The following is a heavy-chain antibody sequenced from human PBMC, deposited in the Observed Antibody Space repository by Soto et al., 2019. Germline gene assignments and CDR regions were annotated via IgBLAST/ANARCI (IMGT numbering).Heavy chain of an antibody. Sequence: SETLSLTCTVSGGSISSYYWSWIRQPPGKGLEWIGYIYYSGSTNYNPSLKSRVTISVDTSKNQFSLKLSSVTAADTAVYYCAGAYYDFCSGYYSTGAGYYYYGMDVWGQGTTVTVSS. CDR2: IYYSGST. CDR3: AGAYYDFCSGYYSTGAGYYYYGMDV. CDR1: GGSISSYY. J-gene: IGHJ6*02. V-gene: IGHV4-59*12. D-gene: IGHD3-3*01.